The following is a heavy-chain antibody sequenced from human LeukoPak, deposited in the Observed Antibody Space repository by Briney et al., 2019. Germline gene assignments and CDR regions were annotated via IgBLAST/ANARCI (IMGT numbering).Heavy chain of an antibody. CDR2: INHSGST. Sequence: SETLSLTCAVYGGSFSGYYWSWIRQPPGKGLEWIGEINHSGSTNYNPSLKSRVTISVDTSKNQFSLKLSSVTAAVTAVYYCARGHYSSSWPIYYYGMDVWGQGTTVTVSS. V-gene: IGHV4-34*01. D-gene: IGHD6-13*01. CDR3: ARGHYSSSWPIYYYGMDV. CDR1: GGSFSGYY. J-gene: IGHJ6*02.